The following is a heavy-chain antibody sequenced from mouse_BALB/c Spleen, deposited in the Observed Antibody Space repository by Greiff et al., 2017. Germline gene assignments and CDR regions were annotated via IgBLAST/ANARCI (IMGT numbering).Heavy chain of an antibody. V-gene: IGHV5-6-3*01. CDR2: INSNGGST. D-gene: IGHD1-1*01. Sequence: EVNVVESGGGLVQPGGSLKLSCAASGFTFSSYGMSWVRQTPDKRLELVATINSNGGSTYYPDSVKGRFTISRDNAKNTLYLQMSSLKSEDTAMYYCATVAYWGQGTLVTVSA. CDR3: ATVAY. J-gene: IGHJ3*01. CDR1: GFTFSSYG.